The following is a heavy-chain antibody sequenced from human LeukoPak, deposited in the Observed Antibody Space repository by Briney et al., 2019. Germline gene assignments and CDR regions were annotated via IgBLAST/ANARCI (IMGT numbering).Heavy chain of an antibody. J-gene: IGHJ4*02. CDR2: ISHDGRNK. CDR1: GFTFGAHA. D-gene: IGHD6-19*01. V-gene: IGHV3-30*01. CDR3: ARAADSSGWYYFDS. Sequence: PGGSLRLSCAASGFTFGAHAMHWVRQAPGKGLEWVAVISHDGRNKYNAASVEGRFTISRDKSKSTLYLQMNSLRIEDTAVYYCARAADSSGWYYFDSCGQGTLAIVSS.